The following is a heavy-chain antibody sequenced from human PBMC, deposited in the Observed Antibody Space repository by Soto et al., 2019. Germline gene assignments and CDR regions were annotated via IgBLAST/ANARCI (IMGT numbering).Heavy chain of an antibody. CDR2: TYYRSKWYN. J-gene: IGHJ5*02. V-gene: IGHV6-1*01. CDR1: GDSVSSNTAA. D-gene: IGHD3-10*01. CDR3: ARTPSSKTIVYRGWFDP. Sequence: PSQTLSLTCVISGDSVSSNTAAWSWIRQSPSRGLEWLGRTYYRSKWYNDYAFSVKSRITINSDTYKNQFSLQLNSVTPEDTAVYYCARTPSSKTIVYRGWFDPWGEGTLVTVSS.